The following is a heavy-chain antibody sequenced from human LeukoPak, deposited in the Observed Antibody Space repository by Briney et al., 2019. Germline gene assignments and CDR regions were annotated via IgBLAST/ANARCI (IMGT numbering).Heavy chain of an antibody. J-gene: IGHJ4*02. CDR2: INHSGST. CDR1: GGSFSGYY. D-gene: IGHD3-10*01. Sequence: SETLSLTCAVYGGSFSGYYWSWIRQPPGEGLEWIGEINHSGSTNYNPSLKSRVTIPVDTSKNQFSLKLSSVTAADTAVYYCARGLLWFGELLYDWGQGTLVTVSS. V-gene: IGHV4-34*01. CDR3: ARGLLWFGELLYD.